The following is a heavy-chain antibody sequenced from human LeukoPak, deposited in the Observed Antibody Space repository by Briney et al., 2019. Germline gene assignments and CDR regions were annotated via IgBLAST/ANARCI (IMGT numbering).Heavy chain of an antibody. CDR3: AREGSSSWYVGHYYYGMDV. V-gene: IGHV3-23*01. Sequence: PGGSLRLSCAASGFTFSSYAMSWVRQAPGKGLEWVSAISGSGGSTYYADSVKGRFTISRDNSKNTLYLQMNSLRAEDTAVYYCAREGSSSWYVGHYYYGMDVWGQGTTVTVSS. CDR1: GFTFSSYA. D-gene: IGHD6-13*01. CDR2: ISGSGGST. J-gene: IGHJ6*02.